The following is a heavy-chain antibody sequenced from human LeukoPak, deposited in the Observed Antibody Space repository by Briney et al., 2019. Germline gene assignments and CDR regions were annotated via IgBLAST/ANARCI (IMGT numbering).Heavy chain of an antibody. CDR2: IWYDGSNK. D-gene: IGHD3-16*02. CDR1: GFTFSSYG. V-gene: IGHV3-33*01. J-gene: IGHJ4*02. Sequence: PPGGSLRLSCAASGFTFSSYGMHWVRQAPGKGLEWVAVIWYDGSNKYYADSVKGRFTISRDNSKNTLYLQMNSLRAEDTAVYYCAGPTSYDYVWGSYRLDYWGQGTLVTVSS. CDR3: AGPTSYDYVWGSYRLDY.